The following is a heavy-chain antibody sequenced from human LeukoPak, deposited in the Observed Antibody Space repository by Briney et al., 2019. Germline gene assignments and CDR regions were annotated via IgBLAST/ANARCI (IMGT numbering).Heavy chain of an antibody. D-gene: IGHD5-24*01. CDR2: ISGSGGST. CDR1: GFTFSSYA. CDR3: AGSLEITHKFHYYYYMDV. V-gene: IGHV3-23*01. Sequence: GGSLRLSCAASGFTFSSYAMSWVRQAPGKGLEWVSAISGSGGSTYYADSVKGRFTISRDNSKNTLYLQMNSLRAEDTAVYYCAGSLEITHKFHYYYYMDVWGKGTTVTVSS. J-gene: IGHJ6*03.